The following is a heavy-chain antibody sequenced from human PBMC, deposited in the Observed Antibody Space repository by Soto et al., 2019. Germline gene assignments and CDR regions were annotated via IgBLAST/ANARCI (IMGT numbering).Heavy chain of an antibody. V-gene: IGHV1-69*13. Sequence: SVKVSCKASGGTFSSYAISWVRQAPGQGLEWMGGIIPIFGTANYAQKFQGRVTITADESTSTAYMELSSLRSEDTAVYYCARTVFRDIVVVVAAIQVRYYGMDVWGQGTTVTVSS. D-gene: IGHD2-15*01. CDR2: IIPIFGTA. CDR1: GGTFSSYA. J-gene: IGHJ6*02. CDR3: ARTVFRDIVVVVAAIQVRYYGMDV.